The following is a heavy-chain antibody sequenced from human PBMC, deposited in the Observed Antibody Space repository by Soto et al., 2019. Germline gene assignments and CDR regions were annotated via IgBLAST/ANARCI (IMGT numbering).Heavy chain of an antibody. V-gene: IGHV4-4*02. CDR2: IYHSGST. D-gene: IGHD2-2*01. J-gene: IGHJ6*02. CDR1: GGSISSSNW. CDR3: ARGPIVVVPAARYYYYYGMDV. Sequence: PSETLSLTCAVSGGSISSSNWWSWVRQPPGKGLEWIGEIYHSGSTNYNPSLKSRVTISVDKSKNQFSLKLSSVTAADTAVYYCARGPIVVVPAARYYYYYGMDVWGQGTTVTVSS.